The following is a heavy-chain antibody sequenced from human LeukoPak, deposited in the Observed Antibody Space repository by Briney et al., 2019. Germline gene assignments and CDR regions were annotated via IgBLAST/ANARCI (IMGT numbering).Heavy chain of an antibody. D-gene: IGHD3-22*01. CDR3: AKEKYYYDSSGYSIIYFDY. CDR1: GFTFDDYA. Sequence: GGSLRLSCAASGFTFDDYAIHWVRQAPGKGLEWVSGISWNSGSIGYADSVKGRFTISRDNAENSLYLQMNSLRAEDTALYYCAKEKYYYDSSGYSIIYFDYWGQGTLVTVSS. CDR2: ISWNSGSI. J-gene: IGHJ4*02. V-gene: IGHV3-9*01.